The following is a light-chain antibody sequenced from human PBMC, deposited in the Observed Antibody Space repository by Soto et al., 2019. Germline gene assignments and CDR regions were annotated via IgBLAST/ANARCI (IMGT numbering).Light chain of an antibody. J-gene: IGLJ2*01. CDR2: DVS. CDR3: SSYTTSSPVV. Sequence: QSALTQPASVSGSPGQSITISCTGTSSDVGGYNYVSWYQQHPGKAPKLMIYDVSNRPSGVSNRFSGSKSGNTASLTISGLRAEEGADYYCSSYTTSSPVVFGGGTKVTVL. V-gene: IGLV2-14*01. CDR1: SSDVGGYNY.